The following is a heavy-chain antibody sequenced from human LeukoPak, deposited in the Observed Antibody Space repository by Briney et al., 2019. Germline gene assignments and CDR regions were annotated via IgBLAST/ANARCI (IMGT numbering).Heavy chain of an antibody. D-gene: IGHD3-10*01. Sequence: PGGSLRLSCAASGFAFSSYDMHWVRQATGKGLEWVSAIGTAGDTYYPGSVKGRFTISRENAKNSLNLQMNSLRAGDTAVYYCARAYRGYYGSGSYYNDAFDIWGQGTMVTVSS. V-gene: IGHV3-13*04. CDR2: IGTAGDT. CDR1: GFAFSSYD. CDR3: ARAYRGYYGSGSYYNDAFDI. J-gene: IGHJ3*02.